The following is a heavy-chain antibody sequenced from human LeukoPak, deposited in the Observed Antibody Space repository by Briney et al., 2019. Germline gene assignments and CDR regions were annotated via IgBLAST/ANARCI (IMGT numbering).Heavy chain of an antibody. CDR1: GFTFSSDS. CDR2: ISSYGGDT. V-gene: IGHV3-23*01. D-gene: IGHD2/OR15-2a*01. CDR3: ASNDAFDI. Sequence: GGSLRLSCAASGFTFSSDSMNWVRQAPGKGLEWVSAISSYGGDTYYANAVYGRFTISRENYKNTLYLQMNSLRAADTDVYYCASNDAFDIWGQGTMVTVSS. J-gene: IGHJ3*02.